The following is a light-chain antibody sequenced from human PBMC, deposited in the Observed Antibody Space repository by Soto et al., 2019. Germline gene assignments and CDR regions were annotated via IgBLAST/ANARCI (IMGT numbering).Light chain of an antibody. CDR2: RAS. V-gene: IGKV1-5*03. J-gene: IGKJ1*01. Sequence: DIHMTRAPSTLSASVGVRVTITDLASQSVSSWLAWYQQKPGQAPKLLIYRASSLESGVPSRFSGSGSGTEFALTISSLQPDDFATYYCQQYNTYSWTFGQGTQVDIK. CDR1: QSVSSW. CDR3: QQYNTYSWT.